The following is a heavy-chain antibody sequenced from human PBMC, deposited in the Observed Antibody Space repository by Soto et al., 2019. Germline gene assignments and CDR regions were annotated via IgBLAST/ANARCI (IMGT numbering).Heavy chain of an antibody. J-gene: IGHJ5*02. CDR2: IYHSGST. D-gene: IGHD2-15*01. CDR3: AREVATNKYNWFDP. V-gene: IGHV4-30-2*01. CDR1: GGSISSGGYS. Sequence: PSETLSLTCAVSGGSISSGGYSWSWIRQPPGKGLEWIGYIYHSGSTYYNPSLKSRVTISVDRSKNQFSLKLSSVTAADTAVYYCAREVATNKYNWFDPWGQGTLVTVSS.